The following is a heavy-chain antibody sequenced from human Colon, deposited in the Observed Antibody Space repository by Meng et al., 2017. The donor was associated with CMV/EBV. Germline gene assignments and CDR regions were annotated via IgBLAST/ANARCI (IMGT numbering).Heavy chain of an antibody. Sequence: PSRLGLGQPPRTLSLTCAISGDSVSSNSAAWNWIRQSPSRGLEWLGGTYYRSQWYNEYAVSVRSRITINPDTAKNQFSLQLNSVTPEDTAVYYCARGGKYTSGSYFDPWGQGTLVTVSS. CDR1: GDSVSSNSAA. V-gene: IGHV6-1*01. J-gene: IGHJ5*02. CDR2: TYYRSQWYN. D-gene: IGHD6-19*01. CDR3: ARGGKYTSGSYFDP.